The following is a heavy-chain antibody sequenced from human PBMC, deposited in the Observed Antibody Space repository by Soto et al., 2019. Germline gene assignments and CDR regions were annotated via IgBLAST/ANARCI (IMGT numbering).Heavy chain of an antibody. CDR1: GFTFSSYV. CDR3: AKGIAVALYNWFDP. V-gene: IGHV3-23*01. D-gene: IGHD6-19*01. Sequence: EVQLLESGGGLVQPGGSLRLSCAASGFTFSSYVMSWVRQAPGKGLEWVSAISGSGGSTYYADSVKGRFTISRDNSKNTLYLQKNSLRAEDTAVYYCAKGIAVALYNWFDPWGQGTLVTVSS. J-gene: IGHJ5*02. CDR2: ISGSGGST.